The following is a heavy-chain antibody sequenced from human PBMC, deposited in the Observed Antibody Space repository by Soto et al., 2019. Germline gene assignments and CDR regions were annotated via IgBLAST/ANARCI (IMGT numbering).Heavy chain of an antibody. D-gene: IGHD3-16*01. V-gene: IGHV3-48*02. CDR3: VRDLNWAFDY. J-gene: IGHJ4*02. CDR1: GFTFSSFS. Sequence: ESGGGLVQPGGSLRLSCVVSGFTFSSFSMNWVRQAPGRGLEWVSYISGNSRTTSYADSVKGRFTISRDSAENSLYLQLNSLRDEDSAIYYCVRDLNWAFDYWGQGVLVTVSS. CDR2: ISGNSRTT.